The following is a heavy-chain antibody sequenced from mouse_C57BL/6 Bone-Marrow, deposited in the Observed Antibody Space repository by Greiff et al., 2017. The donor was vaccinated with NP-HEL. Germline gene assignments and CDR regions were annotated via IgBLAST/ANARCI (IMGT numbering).Heavy chain of an antibody. CDR2: IWGCGST. CDR1: GFSLTSYG. Sequence: VQLVESGPGLVAPSQSLSITCTVSGFSLTSYGVDWVRQSPGKGLGWLGVIWGCGSTNYNSALKSQLSISKDNSNGQVFLKMNILQSDDTAMYYCASVCGSSYSYFDVWGTGTTVTVAS. V-gene: IGHV2-6*01. CDR3: ASVCGSSYSYFDV. D-gene: IGHD1-1*01. J-gene: IGHJ1*03.